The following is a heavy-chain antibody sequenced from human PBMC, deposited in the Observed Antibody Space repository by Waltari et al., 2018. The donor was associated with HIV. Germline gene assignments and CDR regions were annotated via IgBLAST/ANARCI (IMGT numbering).Heavy chain of an antibody. CDR1: GFTFSNAW. Sequence: EVQLVESGGGLVKPGGSLRLSCAASGFTFSNAWMSWVRQAPGKGLEWVGRNKSKTDGGTTDYAAPVKGRFTISRDDSKNTLYLQMNSLKTEDTAVYYCTTVPAAGQGEFDYWGQGTLVTVSS. J-gene: IGHJ4*02. CDR2: NKSKTDGGTT. CDR3: TTVPAAGQGEFDY. V-gene: IGHV3-15*01. D-gene: IGHD6-13*01.